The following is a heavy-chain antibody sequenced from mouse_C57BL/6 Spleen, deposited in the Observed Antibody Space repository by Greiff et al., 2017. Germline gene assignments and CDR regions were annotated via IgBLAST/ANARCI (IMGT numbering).Heavy chain of an antibody. CDR1: GFTFSDYG. Sequence: EVMLVESGGGLVKPGGSLKLSCAASGFTFSDYGMHWVRQAPEKGLEWVAYISSGSSTIYYADTVKGRFTISRDNAKNTLFLQMTGLRSEDTAMYYCARPYRTYAMDYWGQGTSVTVSS. CDR2: ISSGSSTI. CDR3: ARPYRTYAMDY. J-gene: IGHJ4*01. V-gene: IGHV5-17*01. D-gene: IGHD2-14*01.